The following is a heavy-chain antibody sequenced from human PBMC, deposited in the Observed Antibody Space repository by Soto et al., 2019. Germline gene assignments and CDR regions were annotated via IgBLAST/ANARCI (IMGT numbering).Heavy chain of an antibody. CDR1: GFTFSSYG. J-gene: IGHJ4*02. CDR2: ISYDGSNK. CDR3: AIMQVATYFDY. D-gene: IGHD5-12*01. V-gene: IGHV3-30*03. Sequence: QVQLVESGGGVVQPGRSLRLSCAASGFTFSSYGMHWVRQDPGKGLEWVAVISYDGSNKYYADSVKGRFTISRDNSKNTLYLQMNRLRAEDTAVYYCAIMQVATYFDYWGQGTLVTVSS.